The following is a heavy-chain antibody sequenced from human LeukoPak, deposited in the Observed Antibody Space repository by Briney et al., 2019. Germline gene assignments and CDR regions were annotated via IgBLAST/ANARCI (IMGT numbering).Heavy chain of an antibody. V-gene: IGHV4-34*01. CDR2: INHGGST. Sequence: SETLSLTCAVYGGSFSGYYWSWIRQPPGKGLEWIGEINHGGSTNYNPSLKSRVTISVDTSKNQFSLKLSSVTAADTAVYYCARGTAGDYYDSSGSKSYYFDYWGQGTLVTVSS. CDR1: GGSFSGYY. D-gene: IGHD3-22*01. J-gene: IGHJ4*02. CDR3: ARGTAGDYYDSSGSKSYYFDY.